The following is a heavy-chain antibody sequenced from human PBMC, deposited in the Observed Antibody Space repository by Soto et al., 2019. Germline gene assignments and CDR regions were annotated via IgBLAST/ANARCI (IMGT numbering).Heavy chain of an antibody. CDR2: IKSKTDGGTT. CDR3: TTDRRITIFGVVIQPFDP. CDR1: GFTFSNAW. Sequence: GGSLRLSCAASGFTFSNAWMSWVRQAPGKGLEWVGRIKSKTDGGTTDYAAPVKGRFTISRDDSKNTLYLQMNSLKNEDTAVYYCTTDRRITIFGVVIQPFDPWGQGTLVTVSS. D-gene: IGHD3-3*01. J-gene: IGHJ5*02. V-gene: IGHV3-15*01.